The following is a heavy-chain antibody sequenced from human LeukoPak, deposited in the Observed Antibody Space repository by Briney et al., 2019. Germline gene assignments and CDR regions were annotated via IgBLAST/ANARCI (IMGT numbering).Heavy chain of an antibody. CDR2: IYSGDTT. CDR1: GFTVSSNN. D-gene: IGHD6-19*01. J-gene: IGHJ4*02. CDR3: AGGDRYTSGSCDY. V-gene: IGHV3-66*02. Sequence: GGSLRLSCAASGFTVSSNNMNWVRQAPGKRLEWVSAIYSGDTTYYADSVKGRFTISRDNSKNTLYLQMNSLTPGDTAVYYCAGGDRYTSGSCDYWGQGTLVTVPS.